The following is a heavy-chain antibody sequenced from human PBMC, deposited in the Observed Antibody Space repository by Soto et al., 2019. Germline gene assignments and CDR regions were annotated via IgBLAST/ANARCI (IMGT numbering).Heavy chain of an antibody. V-gene: IGHV1-18*01. CDR1: GYTFINYG. J-gene: IGHJ4*02. CDR3: ARPARGYSYGYADY. Sequence: QVQLVQSGAEVKKPGASVKVSCKASGYTFINYGVTWVRQAPGQGLEWMGWISAYNGNTNYAQKLQGRVTMTTDTXKSTAYMELRSLRSDDTAMYYCARPARGYSYGYADYWGQGTLVTVSS. CDR2: ISAYNGNT. D-gene: IGHD5-18*01.